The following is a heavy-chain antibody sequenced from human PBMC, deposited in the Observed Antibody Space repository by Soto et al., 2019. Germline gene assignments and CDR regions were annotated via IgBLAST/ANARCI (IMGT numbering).Heavy chain of an antibody. V-gene: IGHV3-23*01. Sequence: GGSLRLSCAASGFTFSSYAMSWVRQAPGKGLEWVSAISGSGGTTYYADSVKGRFTISRDTSKNTLYLQMNSLRAEDTAVYYCAKVVSDSSGYYYGYDYWGQGTLVTVSS. CDR2: ISGSGGTT. J-gene: IGHJ4*02. CDR3: AKVVSDSSGYYYGYDY. D-gene: IGHD3-22*01. CDR1: GFTFSSYA.